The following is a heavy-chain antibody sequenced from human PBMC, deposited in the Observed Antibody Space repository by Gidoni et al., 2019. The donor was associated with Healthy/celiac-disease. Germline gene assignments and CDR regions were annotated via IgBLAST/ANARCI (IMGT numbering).Heavy chain of an antibody. CDR3: AKDNADYGGNSGGSLDWYFDL. D-gene: IGHD4-17*01. J-gene: IGHJ2*01. V-gene: IGHV3-43D*03. CDR1: GFTFDDYA. Sequence: EVQLVESGGVVVQPGGSLSLSCAASGFTFDDYAMHWVRQAPGKGLEWVSLISWDGGSTYYADSVKGRFTISRDNSKNSLYLQMNSLRAEDTALYYCAKDNADYGGNSGGSLDWYFDLWGRGTLVTVSS. CDR2: ISWDGGST.